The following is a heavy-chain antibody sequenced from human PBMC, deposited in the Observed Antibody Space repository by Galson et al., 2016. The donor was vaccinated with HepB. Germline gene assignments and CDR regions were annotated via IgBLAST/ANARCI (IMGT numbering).Heavy chain of an antibody. CDR3: TSAGANYGHNSGGHRPY. CDR2: IKPDGSER. D-gene: IGHD4-23*01. J-gene: IGHJ4*02. V-gene: IGHV3-7*03. CDR1: GVTFSYYW. Sequence: SLRLSCAGSGVTFSYYWMNWVRQAPGKGLELVATIKPDGSERYYVDSVPGRFTISRDNAKNSLFLQMNSLRAEDTAVYYCTSAGANYGHNSGGHRPYWGQGTLVTVSS.